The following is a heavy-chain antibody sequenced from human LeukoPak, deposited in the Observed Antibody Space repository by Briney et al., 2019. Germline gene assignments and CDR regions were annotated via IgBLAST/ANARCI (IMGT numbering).Heavy chain of an antibody. V-gene: IGHV3-7*01. CDR2: IKQDGSEK. J-gene: IGHJ3*02. Sequence: PGGSLRLSCAASGFTFSSYWMSWVRQAPGKGPEWVANIKQDGSEKYYVDSVKGRFTISRDNAKNSLYLQMNSLRAEDTAVYYCARASPYYYDSSGPKGGAFDIWGQGTMVTVSS. D-gene: IGHD3-22*01. CDR1: GFTFSSYW. CDR3: ARASPYYYDSSGPKGGAFDI.